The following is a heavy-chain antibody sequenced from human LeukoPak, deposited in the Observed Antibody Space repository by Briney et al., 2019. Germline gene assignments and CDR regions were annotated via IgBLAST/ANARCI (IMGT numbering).Heavy chain of an antibody. D-gene: IGHD6-13*01. V-gene: IGHV4-59*01. CDR2: IYYSGST. CDR3: ATLGTGAAAGLDY. Sequence: SETLSLTCTVSGGSISSYYWSWIRQPPGKGLEWIGYIYYSGSTNYNPSLKSRVTISVDTSKNQFSLKLSSVTAEDTAVYYCATLGTGAAAGLDYWGQGTLVTVSS. CDR1: GGSISSYY. J-gene: IGHJ4*02.